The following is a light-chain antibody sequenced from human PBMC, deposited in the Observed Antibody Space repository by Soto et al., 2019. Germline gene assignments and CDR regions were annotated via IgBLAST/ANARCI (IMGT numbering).Light chain of an antibody. CDR2: GAS. J-gene: IGKJ1*01. CDR1: HSVNSNF. Sequence: EIVLTQSPRTLSLSPVDRTTLXCRASHSVNSNFLAWYQQKPGQAPRLLIYGASNRATGIPDRFSGSGSGTDFTLTISRLEPEDFAVYYCQQYGNSPRTFGQGTKVDIK. CDR3: QQYGNSPRT. V-gene: IGKV3-20*01.